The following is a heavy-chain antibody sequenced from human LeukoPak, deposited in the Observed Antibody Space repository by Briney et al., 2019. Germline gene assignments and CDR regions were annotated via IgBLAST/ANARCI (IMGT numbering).Heavy chain of an antibody. J-gene: IGHJ4*02. D-gene: IGHD3-10*01. CDR3: AKDLEEGYYGSGSYSFDY. V-gene: IGHV3-30*04. Sequence: PGGSLRLSCAASGFTFSTNAMHWVRQAPGKGLEWVAVISYDGNAKYYADSVKGRFTISRDNSKNTLYLQMNSLRAEDTAVYYCAKDLEEGYYGSGSYSFDYWGQGTLVTVSS. CDR1: GFTFSTNA. CDR2: ISYDGNAK.